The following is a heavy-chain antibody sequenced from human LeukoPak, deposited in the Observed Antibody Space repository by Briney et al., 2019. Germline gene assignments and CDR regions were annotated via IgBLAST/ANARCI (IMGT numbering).Heavy chain of an antibody. J-gene: IGHJ4*02. CDR1: GDSVSSNSAA. CDR3: ARVSTLVRGVFDY. Sequence: SQTLSLSCAISGDSVSSNSAAWNWIRQSPSRGLEWLGRTYYRSKWYNDYAVSVKSRITVTPDTSKNLFSLQLNSVTPEDTAVYYCARVSTLVRGVFDYWGQGTLVTVSS. CDR2: TYYRSKWYN. V-gene: IGHV6-1*01. D-gene: IGHD3-10*01.